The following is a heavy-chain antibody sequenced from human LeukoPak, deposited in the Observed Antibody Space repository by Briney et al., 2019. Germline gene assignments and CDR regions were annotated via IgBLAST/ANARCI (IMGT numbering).Heavy chain of an antibody. CDR3: ARLGVAAAEQRDDY. CDR2: IDPSDSCT. J-gene: IGHJ4*02. CDR1: GYSFTSYW. Sequence: GESLKISCKGSGYSFTSYWISWVRQMPGKGLEWMGRIDPSDSCTNYSPYFQGNVTISADKSISTAYLQWSSLKASDTAMYYCARLGVAAAEQRDDYWGQGTLVTVSS. D-gene: IGHD6-13*01. V-gene: IGHV5-10-1*01.